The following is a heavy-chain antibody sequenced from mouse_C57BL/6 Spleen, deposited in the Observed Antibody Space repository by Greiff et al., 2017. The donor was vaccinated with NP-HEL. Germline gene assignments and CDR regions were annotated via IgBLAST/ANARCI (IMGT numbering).Heavy chain of an antibody. D-gene: IGHD2-4*01. CDR2: IWSGGST. J-gene: IGHJ3*01. CDR1: GFSLTSYG. Sequence: VMLVESGPGLVQPSQSLSITCTVSGFSLTSYGVHWVRQSPGKGLEWLGVIWSGGSTDYNAAFISRLSISKDNSKSQVFFKMNSLQADDTAIYYCASSPLYDYDEGFAYWGQGTLVTVSA. CDR3: ASSPLYDYDEGFAY. V-gene: IGHV2-2*01.